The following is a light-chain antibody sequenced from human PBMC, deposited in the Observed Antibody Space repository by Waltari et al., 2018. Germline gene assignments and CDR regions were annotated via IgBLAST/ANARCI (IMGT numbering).Light chain of an antibody. CDR2: DAS. CDR1: QDISSF. J-gene: IGKJ4*01. CDR3: QQRSSSIT. V-gene: IGKV3D-11*01. Sequence: IVLTQSPATLSLSPGERATLSCRASQDISSFLACYQQKPGQAPRLLIYDASVRATGVPARFSGSGPERDFTLTISSLEPEDSAVYYCQQRSSSITFGGGTKVEIK.